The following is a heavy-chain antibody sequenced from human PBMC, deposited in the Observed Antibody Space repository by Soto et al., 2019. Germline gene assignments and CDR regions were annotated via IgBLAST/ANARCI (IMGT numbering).Heavy chain of an antibody. CDR2: IYYSGST. CDR3: ARHPDTYYDILTGYYPNY. Sequence: SETLSLTCTVSGGSISSSSYYWGWIRRPPGKGLEWIGSIYYSGSTYYNPSLKSRVTISVDTSKNQFSLKLSSVTAADTAVYYCARHPDTYYDILTGYYPNYWGQGTLVTVS. V-gene: IGHV4-39*01. J-gene: IGHJ4*02. CDR1: GGSISSSSYY. D-gene: IGHD3-9*01.